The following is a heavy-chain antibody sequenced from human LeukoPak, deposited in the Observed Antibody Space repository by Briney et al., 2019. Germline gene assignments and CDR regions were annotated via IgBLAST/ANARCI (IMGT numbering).Heavy chain of an antibody. CDR1: GFTFSSYS. D-gene: IGHD3-9*01. J-gene: IGHJ4*02. V-gene: IGHV3-23*01. Sequence: GGSLRLSCAASGFTFSSYSMNWVRQAPGRGLEWVSVISGSGSSTYYADSVKGRFTISRDNSKNTLYLQMDSLRAEDTAVYYCARDGHTIIDYWGQGTLVTVSS. CDR3: ARDGHTIIDY. CDR2: ISGSGSST.